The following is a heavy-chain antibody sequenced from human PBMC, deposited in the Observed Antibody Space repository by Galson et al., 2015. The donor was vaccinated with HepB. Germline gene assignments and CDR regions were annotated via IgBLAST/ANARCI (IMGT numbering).Heavy chain of an antibody. CDR1: GFKFSDYF. D-gene: IGHD6-19*01. CDR3: ARNQGIAVAGEFGWFDP. CDR2: ISVTGRII. Sequence: SLRLSCAASGFKFSDYFMSWIRQAPGKGLEWISYISVTGRIIYYADSVKGRFTISRDNAKKSLYLQMDSLRVEDTAVYYCARNQGIAVAGEFGWFDPWGQGTLVTVSS. V-gene: IGHV3-11*01. J-gene: IGHJ5*02.